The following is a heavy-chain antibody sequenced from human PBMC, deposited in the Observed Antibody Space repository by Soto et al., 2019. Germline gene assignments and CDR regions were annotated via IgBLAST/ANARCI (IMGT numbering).Heavy chain of an antibody. CDR1: GYIFISYY. J-gene: IGHJ4*02. V-gene: IGHV1-46*03. Sequence: ASVKVSCKTSGYIFISYYMYWVRQAPGQGLEWMGIIYPGGGTTTYAQNFQGRVTMTRDTSTSTVYMQLSSLRSEDTAVYYCAGASYCSGATCYGLDYWGQGTLVTVSS. CDR3: AGASYCSGATCYGLDY. D-gene: IGHD2-15*01. CDR2: IYPGGGTT.